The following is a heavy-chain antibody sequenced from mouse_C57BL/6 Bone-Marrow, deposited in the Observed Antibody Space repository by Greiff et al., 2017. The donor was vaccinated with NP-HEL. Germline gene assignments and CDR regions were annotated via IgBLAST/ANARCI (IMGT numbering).Heavy chain of an antibody. Sequence: EVHLVESGGGLVKPGGSLKLSCAASGFTFSDYGMHWVRQAPEKGLEWVAYISSGSSTIYYADTVKGRFTISRDNAKNTLFLQMTSLRSEDTAMYYCARGTMVTGSWFAYWGQGTLVTVSA. CDR3: ARGTMVTGSWFAY. CDR2: ISSGSSTI. D-gene: IGHD2-2*01. V-gene: IGHV5-17*01. J-gene: IGHJ3*01. CDR1: GFTFSDYG.